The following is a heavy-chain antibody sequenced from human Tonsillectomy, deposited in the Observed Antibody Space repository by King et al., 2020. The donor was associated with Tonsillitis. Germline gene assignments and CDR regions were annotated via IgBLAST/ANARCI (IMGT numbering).Heavy chain of an antibody. D-gene: IGHD3-9*01. CDR3: AKEYYDILTVYYARPFDY. Sequence: VQLVESGGGLVQPGGSLRLSCAASGFTFSNYAMSWVRQAPGKGLEWVSAISGSGGSTYYADSVKGRFTISRDNSKNTLYLQVNSLRAEDTAVYYCAKEYYDILTVYYARPFDYWGQGTLVTVSS. CDR1: GFTFSNYA. V-gene: IGHV3-23*04. J-gene: IGHJ4*02. CDR2: ISGSGGST.